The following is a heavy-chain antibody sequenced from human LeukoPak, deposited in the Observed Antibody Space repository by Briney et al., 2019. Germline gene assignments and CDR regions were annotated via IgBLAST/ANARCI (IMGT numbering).Heavy chain of an antibody. CDR3: TTSNSIMITFGGVIVSDY. CDR2: IKSKTDGGTT. V-gene: IGHV3-15*01. Sequence: PGGSLRLSCAASGFTFSNAWMSWVLQAPGKGLEWVGRIKSKTDGGTTDYAAPVKGRFTISRDDSKNTLYLQMNSLKTEDTAVYYCTTSNSIMITFGGVIVSDYWGQGTLVTVSS. D-gene: IGHD3-16*02. CDR1: GFTFSNAW. J-gene: IGHJ4*02.